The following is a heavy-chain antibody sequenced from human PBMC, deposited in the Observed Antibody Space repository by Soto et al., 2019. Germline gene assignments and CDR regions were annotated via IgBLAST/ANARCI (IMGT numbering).Heavy chain of an antibody. CDR2: ISPYNGNT. Sequence: QVQLVQSGTELKKPGASVKVSCRASGYSFIAYGLSWVRQAPGQGLEWMGWISPYNGNTNYAEKFQGRVTMTTDTSTSIAYMDLRNLRSDDTALYYCATTTVTSHFDHWGQGTLVTVSS. J-gene: IGHJ4*01. D-gene: IGHD4-17*01. CDR3: ATTTVTSHFDH. V-gene: IGHV1-18*04. CDR1: GYSFIAYG.